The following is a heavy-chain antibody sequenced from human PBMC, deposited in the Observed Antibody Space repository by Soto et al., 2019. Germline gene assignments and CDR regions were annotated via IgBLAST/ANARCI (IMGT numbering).Heavy chain of an antibody. CDR1: GYTFTSYG. D-gene: IGHD4-17*01. V-gene: IGHV1-18*01. CDR3: ARDTAPSAV. CDR2: ISAYNGNT. J-gene: IGHJ6*02. Sequence: ASVKVSCKASGYTFTSYGITWVRQAPGQGLEWMGWISAYNGNTKYAQKFQGRVTITRDTSASTAYMELSSLRSEDTAVYYCARDTAPSAVWGQGTTVTVSS.